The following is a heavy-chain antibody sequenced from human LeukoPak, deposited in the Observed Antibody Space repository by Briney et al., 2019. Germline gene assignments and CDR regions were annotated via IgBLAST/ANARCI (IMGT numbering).Heavy chain of an antibody. CDR1: GFTVSSNY. V-gene: IGHV3-53*01. CDR3: ASRIVHYYGSGTTGVEY. CDR2: IYSGGST. Sequence: PGGSLRLSCAASGFTVSSNYMSWVRQAPGKGLEWVSVIYSGGSTYYADSVRGRFTISRDNSKNTLYLQMNSLRAEDTAVYYCASRIVHYYGSGTTGVEYWGQGTLVTVSS. D-gene: IGHD3-10*01. J-gene: IGHJ4*02.